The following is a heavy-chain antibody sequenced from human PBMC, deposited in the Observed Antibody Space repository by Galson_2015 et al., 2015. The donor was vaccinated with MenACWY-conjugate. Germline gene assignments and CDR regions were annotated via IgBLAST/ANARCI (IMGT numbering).Heavy chain of an antibody. V-gene: IGHV4-59*01. D-gene: IGHD6-13*01. CDR2: IYYSGST. CDR1: GGSISSYY. CDR3: ARHQYSSSWSRSNWFDP. Sequence: ETLSLTCTVSGGSISSYYWSWIRQPPGKGLEWIGYIYYSGSTNYNPSLKSRVTISVDTSKNQFSLKLSSVTAADTAVYYCARHQYSSSWSRSNWFDPWGQGTLVTVSS. J-gene: IGHJ5*02.